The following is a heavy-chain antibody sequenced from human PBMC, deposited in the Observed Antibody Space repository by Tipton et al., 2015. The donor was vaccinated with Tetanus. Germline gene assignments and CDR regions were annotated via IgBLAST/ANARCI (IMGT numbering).Heavy chain of an antibody. CDR2: IHYSGST. D-gene: IGHD6-19*01. Sequence: TLSLTCTVSGASISNYYWNWIRQPPGKGLEWIGYIHYSGSTNYNPSLKNRVTLSIDTSKTQFSLKLSSVTPADTAVYYCARIGWLQQNKPAFDIWGQGTVVTVSS. J-gene: IGHJ3*02. CDR3: ARIGWLQQNKPAFDI. V-gene: IGHV4-59*01. CDR1: GASISNYY.